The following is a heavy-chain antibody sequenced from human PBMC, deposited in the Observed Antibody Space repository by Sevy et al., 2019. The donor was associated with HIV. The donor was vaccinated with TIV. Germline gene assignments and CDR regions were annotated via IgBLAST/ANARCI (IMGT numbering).Heavy chain of an antibody. CDR3: ARGRYYDSSGSLSFDY. Sequence: ASVKVSCKASGYTFTSYDINWVRQATGQGLEWMGWMNPNSGNTGYAQKFQGRVTMTRNTSISTAYMELSSLGSEDTAMYYCARGRYYDSSGSLSFDYWGQGTLVTVSS. V-gene: IGHV1-8*01. CDR2: MNPNSGNT. CDR1: GYTFTSYD. D-gene: IGHD3-22*01. J-gene: IGHJ4*02.